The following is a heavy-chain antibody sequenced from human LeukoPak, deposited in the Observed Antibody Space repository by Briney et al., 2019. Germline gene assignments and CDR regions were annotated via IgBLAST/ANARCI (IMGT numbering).Heavy chain of an antibody. CDR3: ARHPIAAGGAYNWFDP. Sequence: GESLKISCKGSGYSFTSYWTGWVRHMPAKGLEWMGIIYPGDSDTRHSPSFQGQVTISADQSISPAYLQWSSLKASDTAMYYCARHPIAAGGAYNWFDPWGQGTLVTVSS. V-gene: IGHV5-51*01. D-gene: IGHD6-13*01. CDR1: GYSFTSYW. CDR2: IYPGDSDT. J-gene: IGHJ5*02.